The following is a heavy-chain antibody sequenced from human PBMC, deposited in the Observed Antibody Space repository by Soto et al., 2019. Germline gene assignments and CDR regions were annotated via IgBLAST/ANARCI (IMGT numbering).Heavy chain of an antibody. Sequence: SETLSLTCTVSGGSVSSADHCWSWIRQTPGKGLEWIGYIYYSGITYYTPSLKSRVSMTVDTSKNQFSLKLHSVTAADTAIYYCARDLNDYPNWFDPWGQGILVTVSS. D-gene: IGHD4-17*01. CDR1: GGSVSSADHC. J-gene: IGHJ5*02. CDR3: ARDLNDYPNWFDP. CDR2: IYYSGIT. V-gene: IGHV4-30-4*01.